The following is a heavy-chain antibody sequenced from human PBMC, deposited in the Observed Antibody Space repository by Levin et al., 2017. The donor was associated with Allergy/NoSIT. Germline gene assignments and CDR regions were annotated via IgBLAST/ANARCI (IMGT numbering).Heavy chain of an antibody. CDR3: AREGRSGYYALDY. CDR2: ISSSSNQR. D-gene: IGHD3-3*01. CDR1: GFTFNKYS. J-gene: IGHJ4*02. Sequence: SGESLKISCAASGFTFNKYSMNWVRQAPGKGLEWVSSISSSSNQRRYSDSLKGRFTISRDNAKNSLFLQINTVRAEDTAVYYCAREGRSGYYALDYWGQGTLVTVSS. V-gene: IGHV3-21*01.